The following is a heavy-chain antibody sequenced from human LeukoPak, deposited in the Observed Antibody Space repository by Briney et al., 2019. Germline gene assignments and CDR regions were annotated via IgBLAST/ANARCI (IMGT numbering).Heavy chain of an antibody. V-gene: IGHV3-74*01. D-gene: IGHD3-22*01. J-gene: IGHJ4*02. CDR2: INTDGSRT. Sequence: GGSLRLSCAASGFTFRSYWMHWVRQAPGKGPVWVSRINTDGSRTSYADSVKGRFTISRDNAKNTLYLQMNSLRAEDTAVYYCARVRADYDTSGYDYWGQGTLVTVSS. CDR1: GFTFRSYW. CDR3: ARVRADYDTSGYDY.